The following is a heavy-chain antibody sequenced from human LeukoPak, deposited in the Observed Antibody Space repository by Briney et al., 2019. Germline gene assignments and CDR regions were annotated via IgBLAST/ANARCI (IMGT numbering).Heavy chain of an antibody. J-gene: IGHJ4*02. CDR3: ARFIMVQGVDY. CDR2: ISSSSSYI. D-gene: IGHD3-10*01. Sequence: GGSLRLSCAASGFTFSSYSMNWVRQAPGKGLEWVSYISSSSSYIYYADSVKGRFTISRDNAKNSLYLQMNSLRAEDTAVYYCARFIMVQGVDYWGQGTLVTVSS. CDR1: GFTFSSYS. V-gene: IGHV3-21*05.